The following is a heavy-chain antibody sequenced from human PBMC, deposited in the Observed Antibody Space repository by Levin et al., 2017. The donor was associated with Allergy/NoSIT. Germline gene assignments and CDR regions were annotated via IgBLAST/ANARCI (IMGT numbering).Heavy chain of an antibody. V-gene: IGHV1-69*01. CDR3: ARDGVGAANFDY. D-gene: IGHD2-15*01. CDR1: GVTSSNFA. Sequence: PGESLKISCKASGVTSSNFAISWVRQAPGQGLEWMGGIFPIFGPANYAQKFQDRVTIIADESTSTANMELHSLTSEDSAVYYCARDGVGAANFDYWGQGTLVTVSS. CDR2: IFPIFGPA. J-gene: IGHJ4*02.